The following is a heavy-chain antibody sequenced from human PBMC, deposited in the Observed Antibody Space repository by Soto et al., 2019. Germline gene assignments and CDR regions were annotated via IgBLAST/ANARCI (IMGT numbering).Heavy chain of an antibody. CDR3: ARRITGTPPADGGS. V-gene: IGHV3-72*01. CDR2: IRNIANSYTT. D-gene: IGHD1-7*01. J-gene: IGHJ5*02. Sequence: EVQLVESGGDLVQPGGSLRLSCAVSGFTFSDHYMDCVRQAPGKGLEWVGRIRNIANSYTTDYAASVKGRFTISRDDSKNALCLQMHSLKTEDTAMYYCARRITGTPPADGGSWGQGTLVTVSS. CDR1: GFTFSDHY.